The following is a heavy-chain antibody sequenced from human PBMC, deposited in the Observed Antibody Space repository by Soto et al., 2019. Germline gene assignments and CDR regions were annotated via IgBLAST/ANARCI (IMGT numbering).Heavy chain of an antibody. D-gene: IGHD3-16*01. J-gene: IGHJ4*02. CDR2: IYYSGST. Sequence: QAQLQESGPGLVKPSQTLSLTCTVSGGSISSGGYYWSWIRQHPGKGLEWIGNIYYSGSTYYNPSLKSRVTISVDTSKNQFSLKLSSVTAADTAVYYCARDPLGTPCGYFTYWGQGTLVNVSS. CDR3: ARDPLGTPCGYFTY. CDR1: GGSISSGGYY. V-gene: IGHV4-31*03.